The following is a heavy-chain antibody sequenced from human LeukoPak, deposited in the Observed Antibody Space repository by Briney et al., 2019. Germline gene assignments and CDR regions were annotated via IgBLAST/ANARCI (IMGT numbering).Heavy chain of an antibody. CDR1: GGSFSGYY. CDR3: ARDYGDY. J-gene: IGHJ4*02. V-gene: IGHV4-34*01. Sequence: SETLSLTCAVYGGSFSGYYWSWIRQPPGKGLEWIGEINHSGSTNYNPSLKSRVTISVDTTKNQFSLKLSSVTAADTAVYYCARDYGDYWGQGTLVTVSS. CDR2: INHSGST.